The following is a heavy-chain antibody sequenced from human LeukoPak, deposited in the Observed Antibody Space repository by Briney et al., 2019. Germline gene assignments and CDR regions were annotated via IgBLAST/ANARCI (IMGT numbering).Heavy chain of an antibody. V-gene: IGHV3-15*01. CDR1: GFISSSAW. CDR2: IKNKTNGGTT. CDR3: ARGFCSSTSCYQGPFDF. J-gene: IGHJ4*02. D-gene: IGHD2-2*01. Sequence: GGSLRLSCAASGFISSSAWMTWVRQAPGKGLEWVGHIKNKTNGGTTDYAAPVKGRFIISRDDSKNTLYLQMNSLRTEDTAVYYCARGFCSSTSCYQGPFDFWGQGTLVTVSS.